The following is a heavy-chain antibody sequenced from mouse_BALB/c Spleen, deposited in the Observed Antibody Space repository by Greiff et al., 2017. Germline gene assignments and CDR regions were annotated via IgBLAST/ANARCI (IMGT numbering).Heavy chain of an antibody. Sequence: EVHLVESGGGLVQPGGSLKLSCAASGFTFSSFGMHWVRQAPEKGLEWVAYISSGSSTIYYADTVKGRFTISRDNPKNTLFLQMTSLRSEDTAMYYCASYSYAMDYWGQGTSVTVSS. CDR2: ISSGSSTI. D-gene: IGHD2-12*01. V-gene: IGHV5-17*02. CDR1: GFTFSSFG. CDR3: ASYSYAMDY. J-gene: IGHJ4*01.